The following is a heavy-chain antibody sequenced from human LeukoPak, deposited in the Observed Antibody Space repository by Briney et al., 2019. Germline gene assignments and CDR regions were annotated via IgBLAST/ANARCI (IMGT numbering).Heavy chain of an antibody. V-gene: IGHV3-23*01. J-gene: IGHJ4*02. CDR3: AKVRRTWIQLWPEFDY. D-gene: IGHD5-18*01. Sequence: PGGSLRLSCAASGFTLSSYAMSWVSQAPGKGLEWVSAISGSGGSTYYADSVKGRFTISRDNSKNTLYLQMNSLRAEDTAVYYCAKVRRTWIQLWPEFDYWGQATLVTVSS. CDR2: ISGSGGST. CDR1: GFTLSSYA.